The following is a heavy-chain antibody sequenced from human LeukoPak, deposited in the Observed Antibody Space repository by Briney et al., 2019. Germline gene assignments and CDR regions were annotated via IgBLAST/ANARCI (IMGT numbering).Heavy chain of an antibody. CDR1: GYTFTDYY. CDR3: ARANFLYCSSTTCLFDY. D-gene: IGHD2-2*01. CDR2: INPNSGDT. V-gene: IGHV1-2*02. Sequence: PLASVKVSCMASGYTFTDYYLHWVRQAPGQGFEWMGWINPNSGDTNYAQKFQGRVTMTSDTSISTAHMEMSRLRSDDTAVYYCARANFLYCSSTTCLFDYWGQGTLVTVSS. J-gene: IGHJ4*02.